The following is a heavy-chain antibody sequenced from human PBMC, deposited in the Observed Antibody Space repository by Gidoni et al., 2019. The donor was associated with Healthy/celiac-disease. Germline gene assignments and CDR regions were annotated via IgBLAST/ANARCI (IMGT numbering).Heavy chain of an antibody. CDR3: AKETSSFDF. CDR1: GLTFSSYA. Sequence: EVQLWESGGGVVQPGGSLRLSGAAGGLTFSSYAMSWVRQAPGKGLAWVSSISGSGGCTYYADSVTGRFTISRDNSKNPLYLQLPSLRADDTAVYSCAKETSSFDFCGQGTLVTVSS. J-gene: IGHJ4*02. V-gene: IGHV3-23*01. CDR2: ISGSGGCT. D-gene: IGHD6-6*01.